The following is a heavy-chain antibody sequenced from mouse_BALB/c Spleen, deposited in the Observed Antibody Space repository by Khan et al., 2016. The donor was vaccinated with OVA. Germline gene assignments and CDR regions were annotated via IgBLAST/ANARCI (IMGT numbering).Heavy chain of an antibody. D-gene: IGHD2-1*01. CDR2: ISSGATYT. V-gene: IGHV5-6-4*01. CDR3: SSDGNYAHWYFDV. J-gene: IGHJ1*01. CDR1: GFTFSSYT. Sequence: EVELVESGGGLVKPGGSLKLSCAASGFTFSSYTLSWVRQTPEMRLEWVATISSGATYTYYPDSVKGRFTISRDNAKNTLYLQMSSLKSEDTAMYYCSSDGNYAHWYFDVWGAGTTVTGSS.